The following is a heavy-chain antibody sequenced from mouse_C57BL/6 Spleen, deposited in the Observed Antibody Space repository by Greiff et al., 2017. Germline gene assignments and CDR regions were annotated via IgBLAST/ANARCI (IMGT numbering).Heavy chain of an antibody. J-gene: IGHJ4*01. CDR2: ILPGSGST. CDR3: ASLTTVVRRAMDY. D-gene: IGHD1-1*01. V-gene: IGHV1-9*01. CDR1: GYTFTGYW. Sequence: QVQLKQSGAELMKPGASVKLSCKATGYTFTGYWIEWVKQRPGHGLEWIGEILPGSGSTNYNEKFKGKATFTADTSSNTAYMQLSRLTTEDSAIYYCASLTTVVRRAMDYWGQGTSVTVSS.